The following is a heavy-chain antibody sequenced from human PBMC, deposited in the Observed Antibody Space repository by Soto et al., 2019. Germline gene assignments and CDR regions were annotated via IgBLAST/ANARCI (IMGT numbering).Heavy chain of an antibody. CDR3: ARILFWSGYYTGPTGGYGMDV. CDR1: GFSLSTSGMC. CDR2: IDWDDDK. Sequence: SGPTLVNPTQTLTLTCTFCGFSLSTSGMCVSWIRQPPGKALEWLALIDWDDDKYYSTSLKTRLTISKDTSKNQVVLTMTNMDPVDTATYYCARILFWSGYYTGPTGGYGMDVWGQGTTVTVSS. D-gene: IGHD3-3*01. V-gene: IGHV2-70*01. J-gene: IGHJ6*02.